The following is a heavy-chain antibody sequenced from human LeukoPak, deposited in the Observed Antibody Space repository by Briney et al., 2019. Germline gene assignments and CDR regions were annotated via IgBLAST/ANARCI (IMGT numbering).Heavy chain of an antibody. D-gene: IGHD6-19*01. CDR3: ARVRVLRYVYPYSSGCGTFDY. J-gene: IGHJ4*02. V-gene: IGHV4-34*01. CDR1: GGSFSGYY. Sequence: SETLSLTCAVYGGSFSGYYWSWIRQPPGKGLEWIGEINHSGSTNYNPSLKSRVTISVDTSKNQFSLKLSSVTAADTAVYYCARVRVLRYVYPYSSGCGTFDYWGQGTLVTVSS. CDR2: INHSGST.